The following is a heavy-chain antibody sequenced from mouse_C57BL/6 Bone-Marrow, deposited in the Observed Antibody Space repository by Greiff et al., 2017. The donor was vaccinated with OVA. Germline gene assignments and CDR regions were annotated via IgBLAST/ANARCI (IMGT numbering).Heavy chain of an antibody. V-gene: IGHV1-22*01. CDR1: GYTFTDYN. CDR3: ARGGRPYGYLRYFDV. D-gene: IGHD2-2*01. Sequence: EVQLQQSGPELVKPGASVKMSCKASGYTFTDYNMHWVKQSHGKSLEWIGYINPNNGGTSYNQKFKGKATLTVNKSSSTAYIELRSLPSEESAVYYCARGGRPYGYLRYFDVWGTGTTVTVSS. CDR2: INPNNGGT. J-gene: IGHJ1*03.